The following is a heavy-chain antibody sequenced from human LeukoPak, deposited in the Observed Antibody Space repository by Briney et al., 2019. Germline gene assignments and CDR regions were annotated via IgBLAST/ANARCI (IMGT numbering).Heavy chain of an antibody. CDR1: GGSFSGYY. J-gene: IGHJ6*03. Sequence: SETLSLTCAVYGGSFSGYYWSWIRQPPGKGLEWIGEINHSGSTNYNPSLKSRVTISVDTSKNQFSLKLSSVTAADTAVYYCARRRSQWPTGYYYYYMDVWGKGTTVTVSS. CDR3: ARRRSQWPTGYYYYYMDV. V-gene: IGHV4-34*01. D-gene: IGHD6-19*01. CDR2: INHSGST.